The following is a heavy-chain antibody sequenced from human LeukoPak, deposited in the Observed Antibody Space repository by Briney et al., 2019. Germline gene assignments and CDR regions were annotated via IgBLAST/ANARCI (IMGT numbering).Heavy chain of an antibody. CDR2: IIPTFGTA. V-gene: IGHV1-69*13. CDR3: ARGVPAAMMGGY. CDR1: GGTFSSYA. Sequence: ASVKVSCKASGGTFSSYAISWVRQAPGQGLEWMGGIIPTFGTANYAQKFQGRVTITADESTSTAYMELSSLRSEDTAVYYCARGVPAAMMGGYWGQGTLVTVSS. J-gene: IGHJ4*02. D-gene: IGHD2-2*01.